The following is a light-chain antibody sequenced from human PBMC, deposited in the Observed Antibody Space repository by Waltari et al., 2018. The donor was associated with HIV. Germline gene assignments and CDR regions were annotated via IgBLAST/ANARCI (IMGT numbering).Light chain of an antibody. J-gene: IGKJ4*01. Sequence: EIVMTQSPATPSVSPGERATLSCRASQSVSSNLAWYQQKPGQAPRLLIYGASTRATGIPARFSGSGSGTEFTLTISSLQSEDFAVYYCQHYNNWPLLTFGGGTKVEIK. CDR1: QSVSSN. V-gene: IGKV3-15*01. CDR2: GAS. CDR3: QHYNNWPLLT.